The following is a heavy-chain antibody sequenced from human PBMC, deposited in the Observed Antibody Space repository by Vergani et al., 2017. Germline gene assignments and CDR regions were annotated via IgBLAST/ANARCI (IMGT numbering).Heavy chain of an antibody. V-gene: IGHV3-23*04. CDR1: GFTFSSYS. CDR3: VRVKGSNWNDHLYDI. D-gene: IGHD1-1*01. J-gene: IGHJ4*03. Sequence: EVQVVESGGDLVQRGGSLRLSCAASGFTFSSYSMTWVRQAPGKGLEWVSSINSNGDDTYYADSVKGRFIISRDNSKTTVYLQMNSLRDEDTALYYCVRVKGSNWNDHLYDIWGQGTLVTVSS. CDR2: INSNGDDT.